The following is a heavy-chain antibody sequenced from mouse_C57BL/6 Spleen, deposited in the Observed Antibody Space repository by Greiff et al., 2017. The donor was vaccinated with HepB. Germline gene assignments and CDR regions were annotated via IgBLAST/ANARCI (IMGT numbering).Heavy chain of an antibody. CDR2: IDPSDSYT. V-gene: IGHV1-69*01. Sequence: QVQLQQPGAELVMPGASVKLSCKASGYTFTSYWMHWVKQRPGQGLEWIGEIDPSDSYTNYNQKLKGKSTLTVDKSSSTAYMQLSSLTYEDSAVYYCAGGELGTTVVQYYFDDWGQGTTLTVSS. D-gene: IGHD1-1*01. CDR3: AGGELGTTVVQYYFDD. J-gene: IGHJ2*01. CDR1: GYTFTSYW.